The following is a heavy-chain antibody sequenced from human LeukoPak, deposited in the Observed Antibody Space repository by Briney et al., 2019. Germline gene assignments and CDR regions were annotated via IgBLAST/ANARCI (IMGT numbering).Heavy chain of an antibody. CDR1: GYTFTSYY. Sequence: GASVKVSCKASGYTFTSYYMHWVRQAPGQGLEWMGIINPSGGSTSHAQKFQGRVTMTRDMSTSTVYMELSSLRSEDTAVYYCARVRGYCSSTSCARHFDYWGQGTLVTVSS. J-gene: IGHJ4*02. D-gene: IGHD2-2*01. CDR2: INPSGGST. CDR3: ARVRGYCSSTSCARHFDY. V-gene: IGHV1-46*01.